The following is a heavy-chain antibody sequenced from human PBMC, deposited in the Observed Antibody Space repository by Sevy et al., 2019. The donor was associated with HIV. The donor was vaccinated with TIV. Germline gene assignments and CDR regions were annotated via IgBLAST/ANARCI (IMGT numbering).Heavy chain of an antibody. CDR3: VREGLGGFSYSLDC. Sequence: GGSLRLSCAASGFSFSTYWMTWVLQASGKGLEWVATMNQDGTERDYVDSVKGRFTISRDNTKTSLFLQMNSLSAEDTGVYYCVREGLGGFSYSLDCWGQGTLVTVSS. V-gene: IGHV3-7*01. CDR1: GFSFSTYW. J-gene: IGHJ4*02. CDR2: MNQDGTER. D-gene: IGHD3-16*01.